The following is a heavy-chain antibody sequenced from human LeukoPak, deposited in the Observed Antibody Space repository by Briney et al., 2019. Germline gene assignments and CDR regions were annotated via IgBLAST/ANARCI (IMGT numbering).Heavy chain of an antibody. CDR1: GFTFSSYA. Sequence: GGSLRLSCAASGFTFSSYAMSWVRQAPGKGLEWVSAISGSGGSTYYADSVKGRFTISRDNSKNTLYLQMNNLRAEDTAVYYCAKDSPGWEQQLIPVDYWGQGTLVTVSS. D-gene: IGHD6-13*01. CDR3: AKDSPGWEQQLIPVDY. V-gene: IGHV3-23*01. J-gene: IGHJ4*02. CDR2: ISGSGGST.